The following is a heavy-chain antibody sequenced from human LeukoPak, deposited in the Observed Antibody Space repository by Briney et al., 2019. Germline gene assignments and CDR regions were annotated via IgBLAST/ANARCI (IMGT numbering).Heavy chain of an antibody. Sequence: PGGSLRLSCAASGFTFSSYSMNWVRQAPGKGLEWVSYISSSTSTIYYADSVKGRFTIFRDNAKDSLFLQMNSLRAEDTAVYYCARQWELIDAFDVWGQGTMVTVSS. CDR3: ARQWELIDAFDV. J-gene: IGHJ3*01. V-gene: IGHV3-48*01. D-gene: IGHD1-26*01. CDR1: GFTFSSYS. CDR2: ISSSTSTI.